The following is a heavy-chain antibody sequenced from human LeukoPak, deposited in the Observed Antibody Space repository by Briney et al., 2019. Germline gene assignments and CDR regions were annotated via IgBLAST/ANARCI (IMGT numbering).Heavy chain of an antibody. J-gene: IGHJ4*02. CDR1: GFTFSSYG. CDR3: AKCMYSSGWLYDY. CDR2: ISYDGSNK. Sequence: GGSLRLSCAASGFTFSSYGMHWVRQAPGKGLEWVAVISYDGSNKGYADSVKGRFTLSRDNSKNTLYLQMNSLRAEDTAVYYCAKCMYSSGWLYDYWGQGTLVTVSS. V-gene: IGHV3-30*18. D-gene: IGHD6-19*01.